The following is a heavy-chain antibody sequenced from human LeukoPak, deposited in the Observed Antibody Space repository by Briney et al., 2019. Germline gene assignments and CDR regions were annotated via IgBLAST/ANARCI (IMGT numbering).Heavy chain of an antibody. CDR2: INHSGST. Sequence: SETLSLTCAVYGGSFSGYYWSWIRQPPGKGLEWIGEINHSGSTNYNPSLKSRVTISVDTSKNQFSLKLSSVTAADTAVYYCARDGSSTNYYYGMDVGGQGTTVTVSS. V-gene: IGHV4-34*01. J-gene: IGHJ6*02. D-gene: IGHD2-2*01. CDR1: GGSFSGYY. CDR3: ARDGSSTNYYYGMDV.